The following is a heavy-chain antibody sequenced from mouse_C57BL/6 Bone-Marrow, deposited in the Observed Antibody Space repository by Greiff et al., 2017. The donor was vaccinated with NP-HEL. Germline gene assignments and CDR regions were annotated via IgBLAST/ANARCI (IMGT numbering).Heavy chain of an antibody. J-gene: IGHJ4*01. CDR3: ARGRVYYYGMGAMDY. CDR2: LYPGDGDT. D-gene: IGHD1-1*01. Sequence: VQLQQSGPELVKPGASVKISCKASGYAFSSSWMNWVKQRPGKGLEWIGRLYPGDGDTNYNGKFKGKATLTADKSSSTAYMQLSSLTSEDSAVYFCARGRVYYYGMGAMDYRGQGTSVTVSS. CDR1: GYAFSSSW. V-gene: IGHV1-82*01.